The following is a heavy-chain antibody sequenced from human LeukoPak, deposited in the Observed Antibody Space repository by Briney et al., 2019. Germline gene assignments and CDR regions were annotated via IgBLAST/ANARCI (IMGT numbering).Heavy chain of an antibody. CDR1: GGSISSGVYR. CDR3: ARDIPSGYHDH. V-gene: IGHV4-39*07. CDR2: IYYTGAT. D-gene: IGHD3-3*01. Sequence: SETLSLTCTVSGGSISSGVYRGGWIRQPPGGGREWIASIYYTGATYYNPSLRSRVAISLDTSKNQFSLKMESVTAADTAIYYCARDIPSGYHDHWGQGTLVTVSS. J-gene: IGHJ5*02.